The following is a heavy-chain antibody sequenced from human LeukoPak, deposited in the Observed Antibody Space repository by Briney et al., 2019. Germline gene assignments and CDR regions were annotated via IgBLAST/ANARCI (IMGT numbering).Heavy chain of an antibody. V-gene: IGHV3-23*01. CDR2: ISGSGGST. J-gene: IGHJ3*02. CDR1: GFTFSSYA. Sequence: GGSLRLSCAASGFTFSSYAMSWVRQAPGKGLEWVSAISGSGGSTYYADSVKGRFTISRDNSKNTLYLQMNSLRAEDTAVYYCAKDNTTYYDFWSGYSDAFDIWGQGTMVTVSS. CDR3: AKDNTTYYDFWSGYSDAFDI. D-gene: IGHD3-3*01.